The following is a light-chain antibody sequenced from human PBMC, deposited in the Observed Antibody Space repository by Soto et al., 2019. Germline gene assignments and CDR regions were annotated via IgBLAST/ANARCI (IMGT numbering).Light chain of an antibody. J-gene: IGKJ1*01. CDR3: QQYNNWPPWT. CDR1: QTVSSN. V-gene: IGKV3-15*01. Sequence: EIVMTQSPATLSVSPGERATLFCRASQTVSSNLAWYQQKPGQAPSLLIYGASTRATGIPARFSGSGSGTEFTLTISSLQSEDFAVYYCQQYNNWPPWTVGQGTKVDIK. CDR2: GAS.